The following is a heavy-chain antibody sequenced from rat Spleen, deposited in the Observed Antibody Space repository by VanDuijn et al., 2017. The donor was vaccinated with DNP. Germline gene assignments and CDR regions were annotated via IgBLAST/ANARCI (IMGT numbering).Heavy chain of an antibody. CDR1: GFSLTSYG. J-gene: IGHJ2*01. V-gene: IGHV2-34*01. Sequence: QVQLKESGPGLVQPSETLSLTCTVSGFSLTSYGVSWVRQPSGKGPEWMGRMWYDGDTAYNSALNSRLSISRDTSKSQVFLRMNSLQTEDTATYYCARGDYDGSYYSYYFDYWGQGVMVTVSS. D-gene: IGHD1-12*02. CDR3: ARGDYDGSYYSYYFDY. CDR2: MWYDGDT.